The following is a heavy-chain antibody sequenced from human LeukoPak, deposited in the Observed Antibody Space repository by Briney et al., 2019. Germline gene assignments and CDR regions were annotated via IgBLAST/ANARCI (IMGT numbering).Heavy chain of an antibody. CDR1: GFTFSSYA. CDR3: AKDQLFIAVAGVFDY. CDR2: ISSSGGST. D-gene: IGHD6-19*01. J-gene: IGHJ4*02. V-gene: IGHV3-23*01. Sequence: GSLRLSCAASGFTFSSYAMSWVRQAPGKGLEWVSAISSSGGSTYYADSVKGRFTISRDNSKNTLYLQMNSLRAEDTAVYYCAKDQLFIAVAGVFDYWGQGTLVTVSS.